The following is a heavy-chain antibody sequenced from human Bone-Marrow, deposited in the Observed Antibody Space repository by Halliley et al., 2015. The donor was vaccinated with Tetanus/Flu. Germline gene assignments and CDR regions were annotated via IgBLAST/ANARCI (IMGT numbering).Heavy chain of an antibody. CDR3: ATRNYYFDS. J-gene: IGHJ4*02. D-gene: IGHD4-4*01. V-gene: IGHV5-10-1*01. CDR2: IGPSDSYS. Sequence: VQLVQSGAEVKKPGESLRISCQASGYRFTDFWINWVRQMPGEGLEWMGRIGPSDSYSIYSPSFQGHVTISLATSITPVYLQWGSLKASATAIYYCATRNYYFDSWGQGTLVTFSS. CDR1: GYRFTDFW.